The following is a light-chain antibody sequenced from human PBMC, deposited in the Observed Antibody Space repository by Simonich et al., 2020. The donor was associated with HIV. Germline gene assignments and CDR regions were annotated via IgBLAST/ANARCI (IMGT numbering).Light chain of an antibody. Sequence: SYELTQPPSVSVSPGHTARITCSGDALPKQYAYWYQPKPGQAPVLVIYKDSGRPSGIPERFSGSSSGTTVTLTISGVQAEDEADYYCRSADSSGIERIFGGGTKLTVL. J-gene: IGLJ2*01. CDR2: KDS. CDR1: ALPKQY. V-gene: IGLV3-25*03. CDR3: RSADSSGIERI.